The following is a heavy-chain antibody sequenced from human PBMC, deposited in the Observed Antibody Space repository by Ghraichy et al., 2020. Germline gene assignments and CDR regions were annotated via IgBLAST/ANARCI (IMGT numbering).Heavy chain of an antibody. V-gene: IGHV3-48*02. CDR3: ARASKVVRFYYYDGMDV. CDR2: ITTSSRSI. CDR1: GFTFSGYN. Sequence: GESLNISCLGSGFTFSGYNMNWVRQSPGKGLEWVSYITTSSRSIFYADSVKGRFTVSRDNAQNSLYLQMNSLRDEDTTVYYCARASKVVRFYYYDGMDVWGQRTTVTVSS. D-gene: IGHD4-23*01. J-gene: IGHJ6*02.